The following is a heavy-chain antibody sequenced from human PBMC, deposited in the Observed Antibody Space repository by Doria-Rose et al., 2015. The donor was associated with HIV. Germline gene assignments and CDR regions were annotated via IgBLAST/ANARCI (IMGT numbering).Heavy chain of an antibody. CDR3: ARDLTGYYTSSFDY. Sequence: EWVSYISSSGSTIYYADSVKGRFTISRDNAKNSLYLQMNSLRAEDTAVYYCARDLTGYYTSSFDYWGQGTLVTVSS. D-gene: IGHD3-9*01. CDR2: ISSSGSTI. V-gene: IGHV3-11*01. J-gene: IGHJ4*02.